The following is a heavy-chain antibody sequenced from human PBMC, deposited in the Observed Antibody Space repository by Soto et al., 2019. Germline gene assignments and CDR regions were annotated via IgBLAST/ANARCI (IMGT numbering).Heavy chain of an antibody. CDR3: AKGGRGDIVVVPAAVTFDY. CDR2: ISGSGGST. Sequence: EVQLLESGGGLVQPGGSLRLSCAASGFTFSSYAMSWVRQAPGKGLEWVSAISGSGGSTYYADSVKGRFTISRDNSKNTLYLQMNSLRDEDTAVYYCAKGGRGDIVVVPAAVTFDYWGQGTLVTVSS. V-gene: IGHV3-23*01. J-gene: IGHJ4*02. D-gene: IGHD2-2*01. CDR1: GFTFSSYA.